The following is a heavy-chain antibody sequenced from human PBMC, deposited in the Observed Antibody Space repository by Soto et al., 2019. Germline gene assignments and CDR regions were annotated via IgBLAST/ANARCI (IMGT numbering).Heavy chain of an antibody. Sequence: QVQLVESGGGVVQPGRSLRLSCAASGFTFSSYAMHWVRQAPGKGLEWVAVISYDGSNKYYADSVKGRFTISRDNSKNTRYLQMDSLRAEDTAVYYCARAPLAVAGTFDYWGQGTLVTVSS. D-gene: IGHD6-19*01. CDR2: ISYDGSNK. J-gene: IGHJ4*02. CDR1: GFTFSSYA. CDR3: ARAPLAVAGTFDY. V-gene: IGHV3-30-3*01.